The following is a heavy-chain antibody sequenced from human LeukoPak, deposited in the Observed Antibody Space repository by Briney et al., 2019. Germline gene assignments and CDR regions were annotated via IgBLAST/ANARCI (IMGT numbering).Heavy chain of an antibody. CDR2: ISGSGGST. Sequence: PGGSLRLSCAASGFTVSSNYMSWVRQAPGKGLEWVSSISGSGGSTYFADSVKGRFTISRDNSKNTLYVQMNSLRAEGTAVYYCAKDRAGSVAGNQFDYWGQGILVTVSS. D-gene: IGHD6-19*01. V-gene: IGHV3-23*01. CDR3: AKDRAGSVAGNQFDY. CDR1: GFTVSSNY. J-gene: IGHJ4*02.